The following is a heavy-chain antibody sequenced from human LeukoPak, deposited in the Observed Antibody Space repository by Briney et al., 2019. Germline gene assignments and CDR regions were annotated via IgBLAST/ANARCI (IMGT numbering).Heavy chain of an antibody. Sequence: PSQTLSLTCTVSGGSISSGGYYWSWIRQPTGKGLEWIGRIYTSGSTNYNPSLKSRVTISVDTSKNQFSLKLTSVTAADTAVYYCARSRPTISGWFDPWGQGTLVTVSS. J-gene: IGHJ5*02. CDR1: GGSISSGGYY. V-gene: IGHV4-61*02. CDR2: IYTSGST. CDR3: ARSRPTISGWFDP. D-gene: IGHD5-24*01.